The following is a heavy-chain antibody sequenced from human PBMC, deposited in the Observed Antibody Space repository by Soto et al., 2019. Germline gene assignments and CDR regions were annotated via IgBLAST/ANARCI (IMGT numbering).Heavy chain of an antibody. V-gene: IGHV1-18*04. CDR3: ATEPIYYNDGSGYYPLGH. CDR2: ISAHNGDT. CDR1: GYSFATYG. D-gene: IGHD3-22*01. Sequence: ASVKGSCKGSGYSFATYGFSWGRQAPGQGLECVGWISAHNGDTHYSQKFQGRVTLTTDTSTNTGYMELRSLTSDDTAVYFCATEPIYYNDGSGYYPLGHWGQGTLVTVSS. J-gene: IGHJ4*02.